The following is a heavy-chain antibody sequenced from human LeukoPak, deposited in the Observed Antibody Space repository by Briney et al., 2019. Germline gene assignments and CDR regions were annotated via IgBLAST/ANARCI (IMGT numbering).Heavy chain of an antibody. V-gene: IGHV1-8*01. Sequence: GASVKVSCKASGYTFTSYDINWVRQATGQGLEWMGWMNPNSGNTGYAQKFQGRVTMTRNTSISTAYMGLSSLRSEDTAVYYCAQSRAFGELYWFDPWGQGTLVTVSS. CDR2: MNPNSGNT. D-gene: IGHD3-10*01. CDR3: AQSRAFGELYWFDP. CDR1: GYTFTSYD. J-gene: IGHJ5*02.